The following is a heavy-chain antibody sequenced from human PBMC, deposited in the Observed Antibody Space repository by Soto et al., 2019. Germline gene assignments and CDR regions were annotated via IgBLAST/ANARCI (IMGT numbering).Heavy chain of an antibody. V-gene: IGHV1-46*01. CDR2: INPSGGST. CDR1: GYTFTSSG. J-gene: IGHJ4*02. CDR3: ARSPYSSGYYYAIDY. D-gene: IGHD3-22*01. Sequence: GVSVKVCCKASGYTFTSSGITWMRQAPGQGLEWMGLINPSGGSTTYAQKFQGRVTMTRDTSTSTVYMDLSSLRSEDTAVYYCARSPYSSGYYYAIDYWGQGTQVTVSS.